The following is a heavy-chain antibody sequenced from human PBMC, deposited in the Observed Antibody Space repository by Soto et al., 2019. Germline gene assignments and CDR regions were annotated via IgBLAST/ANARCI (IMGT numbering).Heavy chain of an antibody. CDR2: MNPNSGNT. V-gene: IGHV1-8*01. J-gene: IGHJ4*02. Sequence: ASVKVSCKASRYTFTSYDVNWVRQATGQGLEWMGWMNPNSGNTGYAQKFQGRVTMTRNTSISTAYMELSSLRSEDTAVYYCARDGGYCGGDCYSGYFDYWGQGTLVTVSS. CDR1: RYTFTSYD. D-gene: IGHD2-21*02. CDR3: ARDGGYCGGDCYSGYFDY.